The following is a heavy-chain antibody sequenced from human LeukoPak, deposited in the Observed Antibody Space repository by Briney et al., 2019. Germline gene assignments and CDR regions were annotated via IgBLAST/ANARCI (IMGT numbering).Heavy chain of an antibody. V-gene: IGHV4-4*02. Sequence: SETLSLTCAVSSGSISSSNWWSWVRQPPGKGLEWIGEIYHIGSTNYNPSLKSRVTISVDKSKNQFSLKLSSVTAADTAVYYCARNRHCTNGVCYSFDYWGQGTLVTVSS. CDR3: ARNRHCTNGVCYSFDY. J-gene: IGHJ4*02. CDR2: IYHIGST. D-gene: IGHD2-8*01. CDR1: SGSISSSNW.